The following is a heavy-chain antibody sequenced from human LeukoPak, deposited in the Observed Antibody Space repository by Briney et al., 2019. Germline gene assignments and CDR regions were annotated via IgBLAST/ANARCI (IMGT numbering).Heavy chain of an antibody. V-gene: IGHV3-23*01. D-gene: IGHD2-2*01. CDR3: ANDIVVVPAAMKGGS. CDR1: GFTFSSYA. Sequence: PGGSLRLSCAASGFTFSSYAMSWVRQAPGKGLEWVSAISGSGGSTYYADSVKGRFTISRDNSKNTLYLQMNSLRAEDTAVYYCANDIVVVPAAMKGGSWGQGTLLTVSS. J-gene: IGHJ5*02. CDR2: ISGSGGST.